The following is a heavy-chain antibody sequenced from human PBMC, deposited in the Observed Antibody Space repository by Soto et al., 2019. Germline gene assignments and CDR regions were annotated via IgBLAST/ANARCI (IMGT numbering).Heavy chain of an antibody. D-gene: IGHD2-15*01. J-gene: IGHJ4*02. CDR1: GGSVSSGIYY. CDR3: ARVLGGVDY. Sequence: LALTCTVSGGSVSSGIYYWSWIRQPPGKGLEWIGYIYYSGSTNYNPSLKSRVTISVDTSKNQFSLKLSSVTAADTAVYYCARVLGGVDYWGQGTLVTVSS. CDR2: IYYSGST. V-gene: IGHV4-61*01.